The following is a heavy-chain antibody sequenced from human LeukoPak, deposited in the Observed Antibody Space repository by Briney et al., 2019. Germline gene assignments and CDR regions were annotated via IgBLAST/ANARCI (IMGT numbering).Heavy chain of an antibody. D-gene: IGHD1-1*01. V-gene: IGHV4-30-4*08. CDR2: IYYSGST. J-gene: IGHJ5*02. CDR3: ARGGTDPNWFDP. Sequence: SETLSLTCAVSGGSISSGDYYWSWIRQPPGKGLEWIGYIYYSGSTYYNPSLKSRVTISVDTSKNQFSLKLSSVTAADTAVYYCARGGTDPNWFDPWGQGTLVTVSS. CDR1: GGSISSGDYY.